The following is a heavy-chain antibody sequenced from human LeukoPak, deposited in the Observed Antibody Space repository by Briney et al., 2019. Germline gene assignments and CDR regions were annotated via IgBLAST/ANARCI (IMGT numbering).Heavy chain of an antibody. CDR1: GFTVSSNY. CDR2: IRNKANSHTT. Sequence: GGSLRLSCAASGFTVSSNYMSWVRQAPGKGLEWVGRIRNKANSHTTEYAASVKGRFTFSRDDSKNSLYLQMNSLEIEDTAIYYCARARTGSIRFFDYWGQGTLVTVSS. CDR3: ARARTGSIRFFDY. D-gene: IGHD3-16*01. V-gene: IGHV3-72*01. J-gene: IGHJ4*02.